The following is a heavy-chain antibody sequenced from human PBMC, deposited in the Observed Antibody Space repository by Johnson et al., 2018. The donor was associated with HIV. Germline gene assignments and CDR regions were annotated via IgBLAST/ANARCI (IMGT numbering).Heavy chain of an antibody. Sequence: VQLVESGGGLVQPGRSLRLSCAASGFTFDDYAMHWVRQAPGKGLEWVSGISWNSGSIGYADSVKGRFTISRDNAKNSLYLQMNSLRDEDTALYYCANGGHASGKRRGRIISGRMDAFDIWGQGTMVTVSS. V-gene: IGHV3-9*01. CDR1: GFTFDDYA. J-gene: IGHJ3*02. CDR2: ISWNSGSI. D-gene: IGHD3-16*01. CDR3: ANGGHASGKRRGRIISGRMDAFDI.